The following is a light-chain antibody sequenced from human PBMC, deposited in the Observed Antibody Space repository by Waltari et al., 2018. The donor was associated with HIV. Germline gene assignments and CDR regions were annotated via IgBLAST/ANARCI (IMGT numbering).Light chain of an antibody. Sequence: QSALTQPASVSGSPGPSITISCTGTSSYVGGYDYVSWYQLYPGQAPKLMISEVSNPPSGVSNRFSGSKSGNTASLTISGLQAEDEADYYCSSYTSSTPYVFGTGTKVTVL. CDR1: SSYVGGYDY. CDR3: SSYTSSTPYV. CDR2: EVS. V-gene: IGLV2-14*01. J-gene: IGLJ1*01.